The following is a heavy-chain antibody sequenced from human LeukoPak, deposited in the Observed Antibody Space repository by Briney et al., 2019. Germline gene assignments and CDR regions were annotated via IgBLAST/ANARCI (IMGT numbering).Heavy chain of an antibody. Sequence: PGGSLRLSCAASGFTFSSYAMSWVRQAPGKGLEWVSAISGSGGSTYYADSVKGRSTISRDNSKNTLYLQMNSLRAEDTAVYYCAKSEKNSQTHYDYWGQGTLVTVSS. CDR2: ISGSGGST. V-gene: IGHV3-23*01. CDR1: GFTFSSYA. D-gene: IGHD1-7*01. CDR3: AKSEKNSQTHYDY. J-gene: IGHJ4*02.